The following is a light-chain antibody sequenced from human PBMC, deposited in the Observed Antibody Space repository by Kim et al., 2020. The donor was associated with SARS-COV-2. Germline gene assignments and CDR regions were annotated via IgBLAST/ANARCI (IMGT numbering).Light chain of an antibody. V-gene: IGLV2-14*03. CDR2: GVS. CDR3: SSYTSGSTNYV. J-gene: IGLJ1*01. CDR1: SSDVSGYTY. Sequence: QSITISCTGTSSDVSGYTYVSWYQQHPDKAPTLMIYGVSNRPSGVSNRFSGSKSGNTASLTMSGLQAEDEADYYCSSYTSGSTNYVFGTGTKVTVL.